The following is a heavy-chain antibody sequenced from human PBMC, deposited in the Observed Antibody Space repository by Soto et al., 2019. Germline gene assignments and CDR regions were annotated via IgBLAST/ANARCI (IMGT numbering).Heavy chain of an antibody. CDR3: ARVPDR. CDR1: GGSISSGGYS. J-gene: IGHJ5*02. V-gene: IGHV4-30-2*01. D-gene: IGHD2-2*01. Sequence: QLQLQESGSGLVKPSQTLSLTCAVSGGSISSGGYSWSWIRQPPGKGLEWIGYIYHSGSTSSNPSLXSXXTLSVDRSKNQFSLKLSSVTAADPAVYYCARVPDRWGQGTLVTVSS. CDR2: IYHSGST.